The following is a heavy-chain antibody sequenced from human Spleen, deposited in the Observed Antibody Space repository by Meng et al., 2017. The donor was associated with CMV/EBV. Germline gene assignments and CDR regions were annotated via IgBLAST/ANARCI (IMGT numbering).Heavy chain of an antibody. CDR2: INHSGST. V-gene: IGHV4-34*01. Sequence: GSLRLSCAVYGGSFSGYYWSWIRQPPGKGLECIGEINHSGSTNYNPSLKSRVTISVDTSKNQFSLKLSSVTAADTAVYYCARTEAVAGSVGQYYFDYWGQGTLVTVSS. CDR3: ARTEAVAGSVGQYYFDY. CDR1: GGSFSGYY. D-gene: IGHD6-19*01. J-gene: IGHJ4*02.